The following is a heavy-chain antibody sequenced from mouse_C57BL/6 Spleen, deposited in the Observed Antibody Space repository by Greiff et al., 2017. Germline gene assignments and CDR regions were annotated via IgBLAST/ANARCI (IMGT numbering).Heavy chain of an antibody. Sequence: VQLQQPGAELVKPGASVKLSCKASGYTFTSYWMQWVKQRPGQGLEWIGEIDPSDSYTNYNQKFKGKATLTVDTSSSTAYMQLSSLTSEDSAVYYCARWRGDWGQGTTLTVSS. CDR1: GYTFTSYW. V-gene: IGHV1-50*01. CDR2: IDPSDSYT. J-gene: IGHJ2*01. CDR3: ARWRGD.